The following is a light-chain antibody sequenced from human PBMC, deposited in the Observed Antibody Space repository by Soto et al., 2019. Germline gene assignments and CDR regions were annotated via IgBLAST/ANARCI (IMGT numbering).Light chain of an antibody. V-gene: IGLV2-23*02. Sequence: QSALTQPPSASGSPGQSVTISCTGTSSDVGSYDLVSWYQQHPGNVPKLMIYEVTKRPSGVSNRFSASKSVNTASLTISGLQAEDEANYYCCSYSASSVVIFGGGTKLTVL. CDR1: SSDVGSYDL. CDR3: CSYSASSVVI. CDR2: EVT. J-gene: IGLJ2*01.